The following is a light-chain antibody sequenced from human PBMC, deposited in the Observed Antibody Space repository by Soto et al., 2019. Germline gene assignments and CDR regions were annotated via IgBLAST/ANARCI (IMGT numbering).Light chain of an antibody. Sequence: DIQMTQSPSSLSASLVSKVSITCPASQSISTYLNWYQQQPGKAPKLLVYAASTLQSGVPSRFSGSGSGTDFTLTINSLQPEDFATYYCQQSSIISRTFGQGTEVDIK. CDR1: QSISTY. J-gene: IGKJ1*01. CDR3: QQSSIISRT. CDR2: AAS. V-gene: IGKV1-39*01.